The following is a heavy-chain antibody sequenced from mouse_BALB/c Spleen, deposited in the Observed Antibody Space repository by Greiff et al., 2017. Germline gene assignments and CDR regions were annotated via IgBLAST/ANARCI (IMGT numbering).Heavy chain of an antibody. V-gene: IGHV14-3*02. J-gene: IGHJ4*01. CDR3: ARSGAGSSSYYAMDY. CDR2: IDPANGNT. D-gene: IGHD1-1*01. Sequence: VQLQQSGAELVKPGASVKLSCKASGFNIKDTYMHWVKQRPEQGLEWIGRIDPANGNTKYDPKFQGKATITADTSSNTAYLQLSSLTSEDTAVYYCARSGAGSSSYYAMDYWGQGTSVTVSS. CDR1: GFNIKDTY.